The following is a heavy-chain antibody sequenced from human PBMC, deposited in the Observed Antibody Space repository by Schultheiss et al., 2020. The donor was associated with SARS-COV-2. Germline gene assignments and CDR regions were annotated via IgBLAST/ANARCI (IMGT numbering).Heavy chain of an antibody. D-gene: IGHD6-19*01. J-gene: IGHJ6*02. CDR3: ARHSAPTRYSSGTQYGLDV. CDR1: GGSISSSNW. V-gene: IGHV4-4*02. CDR2: IYHSGST. Sequence: SETLSLTCAVSGGSISSSNWWSWVRQPPGKGLEWIGEIYHSGSTHYNPSLKSRVTISVDKSKNQFSLKLSSMTAADTAMYYCARHSAPTRYSSGTQYGLDVWGQGTTVTVSS.